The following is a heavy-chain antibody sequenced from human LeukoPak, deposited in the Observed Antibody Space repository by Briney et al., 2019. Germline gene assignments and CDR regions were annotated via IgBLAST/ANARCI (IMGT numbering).Heavy chain of an antibody. CDR3: ASYDGRDGYNYRFDY. CDR1: GFTFSRHW. Sequence: GGSLRLSCAASGFTFSRHWMSYVRQAPGKGLEWVADIKQGGSEKYYVDSVKGRFSISRDDGKNSLYLQMNSLRAEDTAVYYCASYDGRDGYNYRFDYWGQGTLVTVSS. V-gene: IGHV3-7*03. J-gene: IGHJ4*02. D-gene: IGHD5-24*01. CDR2: IKQGGSEK.